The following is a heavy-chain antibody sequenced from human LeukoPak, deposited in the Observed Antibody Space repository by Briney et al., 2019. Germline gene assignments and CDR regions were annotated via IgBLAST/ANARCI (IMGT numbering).Heavy chain of an antibody. V-gene: IGHV3-23*01. D-gene: IGHD3-22*01. CDR1: GFTFSTNA. J-gene: IGHJ4*02. Sequence: GGSLRLSCAASGFTFSTNAMAWVRQAPGKGLEWVSAIRGSGDDTYYADSVKGRFTISRDNSKNTLYLQMNSLRAEDTAVYYCVRESTSSGYYYAPDYWGQGTLVTVS. CDR2: IRGSGDDT. CDR3: VRESTSSGYYYAPDY.